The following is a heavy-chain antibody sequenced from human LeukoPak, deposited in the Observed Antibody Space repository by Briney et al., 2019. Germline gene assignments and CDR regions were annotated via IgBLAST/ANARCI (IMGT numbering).Heavy chain of an antibody. CDR3: ARGGHRQKEF. CDR2: IKHDGSDK. D-gene: IGHD3-10*01. J-gene: IGHJ4*02. Sequence: PGGSLRLSCSASGFTFSNYWMTWVRQAPGKGLEWVAIIKHDGSDKYCVDSVKGRFTISRDNAKNSLYLQMSSLRAEDTAVYYCARGGHRQKEFWGQGTLVNVSS. V-gene: IGHV3-7*04. CDR1: GFTFSNYW.